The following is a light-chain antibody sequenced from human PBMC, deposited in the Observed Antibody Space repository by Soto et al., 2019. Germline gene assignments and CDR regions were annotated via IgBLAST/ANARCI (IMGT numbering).Light chain of an antibody. Sequence: LTQSPSTPSLSTRERSTLCFGASQMVSSYYLAWYQQKPGQAPRLLIYAASSRATGIPDRFSGGGSGTDFTLTVSRLEPEDFAVYYCQQCGSSPWTFGQGTKVDI. CDR1: QMVSSYY. V-gene: IGKV3-20*01. CDR2: AAS. CDR3: QQCGSSPWT. J-gene: IGKJ1*01.